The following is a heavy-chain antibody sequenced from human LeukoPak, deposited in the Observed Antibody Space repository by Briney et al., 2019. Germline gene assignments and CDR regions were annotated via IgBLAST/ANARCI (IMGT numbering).Heavy chain of an antibody. CDR3: ARVRGQRLVPDPAFDI. CDR2: IYYSGST. Sequence: PSETLSLTCTVSGGSISSYYWSWIRQPPGKGLEWIGYIYYSGSTNYNPSLKSRVTISVDTSKNQFSLKLSSVTAADTAVYYCARVRGQRLVPDPAFDIWGQGTMVTVSS. V-gene: IGHV4-59*01. CDR1: GGSISSYY. D-gene: IGHD6-13*01. J-gene: IGHJ3*02.